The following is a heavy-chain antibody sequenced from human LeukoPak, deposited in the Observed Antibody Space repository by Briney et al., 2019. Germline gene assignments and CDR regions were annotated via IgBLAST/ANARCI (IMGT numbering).Heavy chain of an antibody. CDR2: IYYSGST. D-gene: IGHD6-13*01. V-gene: IGHV4-39*07. Sequence: SETLSLTCTVSGGSISSSSYYWGWIRQPPGKGLEWIGSIYYSGSTNYNPSLKSRVTISVDTSKNQFSLKLSSVTAADTAVYYCAREYGSSWYNWFDPWGQGTLVTVSS. J-gene: IGHJ5*02. CDR3: AREYGSSWYNWFDP. CDR1: GGSISSSSYY.